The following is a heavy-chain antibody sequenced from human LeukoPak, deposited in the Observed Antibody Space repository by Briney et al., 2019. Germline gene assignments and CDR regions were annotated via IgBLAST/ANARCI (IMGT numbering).Heavy chain of an antibody. J-gene: IGHJ4*02. CDR2: VSSDGSQK. CDR1: GFTFSSYS. Sequence: GGSLRLSCAASGFTFSSYSLHWVRQAPGKGLEWVAVVSSDGSQKYYVDSVKGRFTISRDNSMNTLYLQMNSLRVEDTAVCYCARDFGYSSGTYFVYWGQGTLVTVSS. V-gene: IGHV3-30*04. D-gene: IGHD3-10*01. CDR3: ARDFGYSSGTYFVY.